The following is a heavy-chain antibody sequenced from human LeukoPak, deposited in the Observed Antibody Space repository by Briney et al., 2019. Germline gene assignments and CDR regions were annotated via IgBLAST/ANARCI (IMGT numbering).Heavy chain of an antibody. V-gene: IGHV1-69*04. J-gene: IGHJ4*02. CDR1: GGTFSSYA. D-gene: IGHD6-19*01. Sequence: AVKVSCKASGGTFSSYAISWVRQAPGQGLEWMGRIITILGIANYAQKFQGRVTITADQSTSTAYMELSSLRSEDTAVYYCARSPTERIAVAGTVCDYWGQGTLVTVS. CDR2: IITILGIA. CDR3: ARSPTERIAVAGTVCDY.